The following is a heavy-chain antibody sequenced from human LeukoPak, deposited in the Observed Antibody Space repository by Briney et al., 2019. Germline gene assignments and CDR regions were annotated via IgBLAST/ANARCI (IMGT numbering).Heavy chain of an antibody. Sequence: SETLSLTCTVSGGSISSGGYYWSWIRQHPGKGLEWIGYIYYSGSTYYNPSLKSRVTISVDTSKNQFSLRLTSVTAADAAVYYCALRRLTSAQIIEDNWFDPWGQGTLVTVSS. CDR2: IYYSGST. CDR3: ALRRLTSAQIIEDNWFDP. D-gene: IGHD2/OR15-2a*01. V-gene: IGHV4-31*03. CDR1: GGSISSGGYY. J-gene: IGHJ5*02.